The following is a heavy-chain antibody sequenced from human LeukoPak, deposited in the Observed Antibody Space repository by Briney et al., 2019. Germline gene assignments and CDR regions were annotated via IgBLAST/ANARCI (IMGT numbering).Heavy chain of an antibody. J-gene: IGHJ4*02. V-gene: IGHV1-24*01. CDR2: SDPEDGET. CDR1: GYTLTELS. CDR3: ATLRYCSSTSCYWYFDY. Sequence: ASVKVSCKVSGYTLTELSMHWVRQAPGKGLEWMGGSDPEDGETIYAQKFQGRVTMTEDTSTDTAYMELSSLRSEDTAVYYCATLRYCSSTSCYWYFDYWGQGTLVTVSS. D-gene: IGHD2-2*01.